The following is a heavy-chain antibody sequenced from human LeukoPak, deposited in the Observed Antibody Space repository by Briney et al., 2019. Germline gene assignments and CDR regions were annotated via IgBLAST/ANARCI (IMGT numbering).Heavy chain of an antibody. CDR3: ARPYSSSWDYYYYGMDV. J-gene: IGHJ6*02. D-gene: IGHD6-13*01. V-gene: IGHV3-21*01. Sequence: PGGSLRLSCAASGFTFSSCSMNWVRQAPGKGLEWVSSISSTSSYIYYADSVKGRFTISRDNAKNSLYLQMNSLKADDTAVYYCARPYSSSWDYYYYGMDVWGQGTTVTVSS. CDR1: GFTFSSCS. CDR2: ISSTSSYI.